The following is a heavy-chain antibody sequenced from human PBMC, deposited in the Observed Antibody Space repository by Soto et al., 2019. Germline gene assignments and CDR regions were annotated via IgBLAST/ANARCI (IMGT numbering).Heavy chain of an antibody. D-gene: IGHD2-21*01. CDR2: ISSSSSYI. Sequence: GGSLRLSCAASGFTFSSYSMNWVRQAPGKGLEWVSSISSSSSYIYYADSVKGRFTISRDNAKNSLYLQMNSLRAEDTAVYYCARVLPQTGRLWDYMDVWGKGTTVTVSS. J-gene: IGHJ6*03. V-gene: IGHV3-21*01. CDR3: ARVLPQTGRLWDYMDV. CDR1: GFTFSSYS.